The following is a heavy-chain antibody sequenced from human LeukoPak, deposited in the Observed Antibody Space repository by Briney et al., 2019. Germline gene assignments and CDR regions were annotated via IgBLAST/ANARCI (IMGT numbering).Heavy chain of an antibody. J-gene: IGHJ6*02. CDR3: GRDMDV. Sequence: PGGSLRLSCAASGFTFSRDWMSWVRQAPGKGLEWVANIKQDGSEIYYAHSVKGRFTISRDNAKKSLYLQMNSLRAGDTAVYYCGRDMDVWGQGTTVTVSS. CDR2: IKQDGSEI. V-gene: IGHV3-7*01. CDR1: GFTFSRDW.